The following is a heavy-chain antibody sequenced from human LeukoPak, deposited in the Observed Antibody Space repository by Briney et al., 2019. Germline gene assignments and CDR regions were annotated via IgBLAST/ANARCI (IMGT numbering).Heavy chain of an antibody. CDR2: ISYDGSNK. CDR3: AKTVASSGWFSFDY. CDR1: GFTFSSYG. Sequence: GGSLRLSCAASGFTFSSYGMHWVRQAPGKGLEWVAVISYDGSNKYYADSVKGRFTISRDNSKNTLYLQMNSLRAEDTAVYYCAKTVASSGWFSFDYWDQGTLVTVSS. J-gene: IGHJ4*02. V-gene: IGHV3-30*18. D-gene: IGHD6-19*01.